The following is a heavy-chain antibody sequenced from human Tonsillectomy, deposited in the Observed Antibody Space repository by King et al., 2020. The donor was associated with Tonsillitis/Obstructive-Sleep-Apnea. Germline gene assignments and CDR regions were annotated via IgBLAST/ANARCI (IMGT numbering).Heavy chain of an antibody. D-gene: IGHD3-22*01. J-gene: IGHJ3*02. CDR2: ISYDGINK. CDR3: ASEGIYDSRGYADAFDI. CDR1: GFTFSSYA. Sequence: VQLVESGGGVVPPGRSLRLSCAASGFTFSSYAIHGVRQAPGKGLEGVAVISYDGINKYYADSVKGRFTISRDNSKNTLDLQRNSLRPEDTAVYYCASEGIYDSRGYADAFDIWGQGTMVTVSS. V-gene: IGHV3-30*04.